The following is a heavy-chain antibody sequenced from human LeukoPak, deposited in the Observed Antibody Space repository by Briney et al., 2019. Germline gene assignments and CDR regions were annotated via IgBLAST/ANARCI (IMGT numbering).Heavy chain of an antibody. CDR2: IYYSGST. V-gene: IGHV4-59*12. Sequence: SETLSLTCTVSGGSISSYYWSWIRQPPGKGLEWIGYIYYSGSTNYNPSLKSRVTISVDTSKNQFSLKLSSVTAADTAVYYCARGRAGQLWVKPPGMVYFDYWGQGTLVTVSS. CDR3: ARGRAGQLWVKPPGMVYFDY. J-gene: IGHJ4*02. D-gene: IGHD5-18*01. CDR1: GGSISSYY.